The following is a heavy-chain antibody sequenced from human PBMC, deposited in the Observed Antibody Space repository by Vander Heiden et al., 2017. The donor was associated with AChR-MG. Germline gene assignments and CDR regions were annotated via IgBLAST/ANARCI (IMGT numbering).Heavy chain of an antibody. D-gene: IGHD6-19*01. Sequence: QITLKESGPTLVKPTQTLPLTCTFSGFSLSTSGVGVGWIRQPPGKDLELLALIYWDDDKRYSPSLKSRLTITKDTSKNQVVLTMTNMDPVDTATYYCAHGLAVAGTFDYWGQGTLVTVSS. CDR1: GFSLSTSGVG. V-gene: IGHV2-5*02. J-gene: IGHJ4*02. CDR2: IYWDDDK. CDR3: AHGLAVAGTFDY.